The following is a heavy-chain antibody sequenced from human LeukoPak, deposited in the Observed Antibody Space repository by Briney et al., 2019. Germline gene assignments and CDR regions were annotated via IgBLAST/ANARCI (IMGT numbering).Heavy chain of an antibody. Sequence: PGGSLRLSCAASGFTFSSYGMHWVRQAPGKGLEWVAVIWYDGSNKYYADSVKGRFTISRDNSKNTLYLQMNSLRAEDTAVYYCARDPYCSSTSCYKYFDYWGQGTLVTVSS. CDR2: IWYDGSNK. CDR1: GFTFSSYG. J-gene: IGHJ4*02. V-gene: IGHV3-33*08. CDR3: ARDPYCSSTSCYKYFDY. D-gene: IGHD2-2*02.